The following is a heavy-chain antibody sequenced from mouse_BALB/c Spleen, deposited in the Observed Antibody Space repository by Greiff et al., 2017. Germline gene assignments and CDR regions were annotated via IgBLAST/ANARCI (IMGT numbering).Heavy chain of an antibody. Sequence: QVQLQQSGAELVRPGTSVKVSCKASGYAFTNYLIEWVKQRPGQGLEWIGVINPGSGGTNYNEKFKGKATLTADKSSSTAYMQLSSLTSDDSAVYFCARANWDVSFAYWGQGTLVTVSA. CDR1: GYAFTNYL. V-gene: IGHV1-54*01. D-gene: IGHD4-1*01. CDR2: INPGSGGT. J-gene: IGHJ3*01. CDR3: ARANWDVSFAY.